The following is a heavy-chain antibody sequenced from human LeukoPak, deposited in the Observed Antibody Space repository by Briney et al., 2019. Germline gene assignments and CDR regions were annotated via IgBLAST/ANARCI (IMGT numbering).Heavy chain of an antibody. D-gene: IGHD3-3*01. CDR1: GYTFTSYD. CDR3: ARSDYDFWSGYVGGGYDAFDI. V-gene: IGHV1-2*02. J-gene: IGHJ3*02. CDR2: INPNSGGT. Sequence: ASVKVSCKASGYTFTSYDINWVRQATGQGLEWMGWINPNSGGTNYAQKFQGRVTMTRDTSISTAYMELSRLRSDDTAVYYCARSDYDFWSGYVGGGYDAFDIWGQGTMVTVSS.